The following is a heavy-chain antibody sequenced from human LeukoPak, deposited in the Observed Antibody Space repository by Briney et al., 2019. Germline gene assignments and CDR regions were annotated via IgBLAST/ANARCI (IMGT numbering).Heavy chain of an antibody. CDR2: IYSSGST. Sequence: SETLSLTCTVSGASINSVNYYWTWVRQPAGKGLEWIGRIYSSGSTNYNPSLKSRVTMSVDTSKNQFSLKLSSVTAADTAVYYCARDLYSSGWYAVGDYWGQGTLVTVSS. V-gene: IGHV4-4*07. J-gene: IGHJ4*02. CDR1: GASINSVNYY. D-gene: IGHD6-19*01. CDR3: ARDLYSSGWYAVGDY.